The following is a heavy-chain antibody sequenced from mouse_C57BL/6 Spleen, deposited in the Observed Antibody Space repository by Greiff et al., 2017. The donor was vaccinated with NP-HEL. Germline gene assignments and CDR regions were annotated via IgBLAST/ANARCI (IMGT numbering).Heavy chain of an antibody. CDR3: ARVSTMVTTDWYFDV. Sequence: QVQLKESGAELARPGASVKLSCKASGYTFTSYGISWLKQRTGQGLEWIGEIYPRSGNTYYNEKFKGKATLTADKSSSTAYMELRSLTSEDSAVYFCARVSTMVTTDWYFDVWGTGTTVTVSS. D-gene: IGHD2-2*01. CDR2: IYPRSGNT. CDR1: GYTFTSYG. J-gene: IGHJ1*03. V-gene: IGHV1-81*01.